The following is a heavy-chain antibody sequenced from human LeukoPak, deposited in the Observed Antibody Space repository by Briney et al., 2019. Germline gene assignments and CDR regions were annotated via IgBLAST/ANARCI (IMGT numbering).Heavy chain of an antibody. CDR1: GYSITSGFY. CDR2: MYHRGTS. Sequence: SETLSLTCTVSGYSITSGFYWGWIRQSPGKGLEWIGSMYHRGTSYYNPSLKSRVTISVDTSKNQFSLKLNSVTAADTALYYCARVSGSYYSDYWGRGTLVTVSS. CDR3: ARVSGSYYSDY. J-gene: IGHJ4*02. D-gene: IGHD1-26*01. V-gene: IGHV4-38-2*02.